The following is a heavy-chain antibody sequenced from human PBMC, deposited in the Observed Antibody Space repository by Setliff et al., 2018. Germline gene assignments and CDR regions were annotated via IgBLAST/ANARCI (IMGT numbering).Heavy chain of an antibody. D-gene: IGHD3-22*01. V-gene: IGHV4-4*08. CDR1: GDSIRNSH. CDR3: ARTGTTYYYSCMDV. CDR2: ISPSGST. Sequence: SETLSLTCTVSGDSIRNSHWIWIRQPPGKGLEWIGDISPSGSTNSNSSLRSRVTISLDTSKDQVSLKLTSVTAADTAVYYCARTGTTYYYSCMDVWGKGTTVTVSS. J-gene: IGHJ6*03.